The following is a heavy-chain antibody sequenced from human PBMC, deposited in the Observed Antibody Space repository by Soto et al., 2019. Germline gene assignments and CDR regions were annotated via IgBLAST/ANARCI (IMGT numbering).Heavy chain of an antibody. D-gene: IGHD2-8*02. CDR1: GFTFSNFA. V-gene: IGHV3-23*01. CDR2: ISGSGDST. CDR3: ARVPNWWTFDY. J-gene: IGHJ4*02. Sequence: EVQLLESGGGLVQPGESLRLSCAASGFTFSNFAMNWVRQAPGKGLEWVSGISGSGDSTYYADSVKGRFTISRDNSKNTLYLQMDSLRAEDTAVYYCARVPNWWTFDYWGQGTLVTVSS.